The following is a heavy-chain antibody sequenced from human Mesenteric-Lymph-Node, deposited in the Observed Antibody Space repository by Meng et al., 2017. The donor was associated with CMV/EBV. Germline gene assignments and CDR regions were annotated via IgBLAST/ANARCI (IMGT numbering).Heavy chain of an antibody. V-gene: IGHV3-74*03. D-gene: IGHD4/OR15-4a*01. CDR1: GFTFDTYW. CDR2: ISSDGTKI. CDR3: ARPPSLWDYGTHEPFRL. Sequence: GGSLRLSCAVSGFTFDTYWMHWVRQAPGKGPVWVAHISSDGTKIKYADSVLGRFTISRDNANSVLYLHMNSLRVDDTAVYYCARPPSLWDYGTHEPFRLWGQGVLVTVSS. J-gene: IGHJ4*02.